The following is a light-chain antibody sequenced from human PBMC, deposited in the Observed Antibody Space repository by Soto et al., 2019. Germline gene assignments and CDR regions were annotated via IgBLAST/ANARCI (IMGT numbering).Light chain of an antibody. CDR2: GNS. Sequence: QSVLTQPLSVSGAPGQRVTISCTGSSSNIGAGYDVHWYQQLPGTAPKLLIYGNSNRPSGVPDRFSGSKSGTSASLAITGLQAEDEADYYCQSYGGSLSGSVFGGGTKLTVL. CDR3: QSYGGSLSGSV. J-gene: IGLJ2*01. CDR1: SSNIGAGYD. V-gene: IGLV1-40*01.